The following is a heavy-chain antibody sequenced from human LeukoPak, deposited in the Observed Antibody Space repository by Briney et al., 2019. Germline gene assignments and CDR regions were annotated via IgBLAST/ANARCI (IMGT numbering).Heavy chain of an antibody. CDR2: IYWDDDK. V-gene: IGHV2-5*02. J-gene: IGHJ5*02. CDR3: AHRSEESIAVAGPRGEWFDP. Sequence: SGPTLVKPTQTLTLTCTFSGFSLSTSGVGVGWIRQPPGKALEWLALIYWDDDKRYSPSLKSRLTITKDTSKNQVVLTMTNMDPVDTATYYCAHRSEESIAVAGPRGEWFDPWGQGTLVTVSS. CDR1: GFSLSTSGVG. D-gene: IGHD6-19*01.